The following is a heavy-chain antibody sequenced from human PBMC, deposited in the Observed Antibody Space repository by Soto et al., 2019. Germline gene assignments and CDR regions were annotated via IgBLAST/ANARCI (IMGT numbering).Heavy chain of an antibody. J-gene: IGHJ4*02. V-gene: IGHV3-23*01. CDR2: ISGSGGST. D-gene: IGHD4-4*01. CDR1: GFTFSSYA. CDR3: AKGPTNYSNSFDY. Sequence: LSLTCAASGFTFSSYAMSWVRQAPGKGLEWVSAISGSGGSTYYADSVKGRFTISRDNSKNTLYLQMNSLRAEDTAVYYCAKGPTNYSNSFDYWGQGTLVTVSS.